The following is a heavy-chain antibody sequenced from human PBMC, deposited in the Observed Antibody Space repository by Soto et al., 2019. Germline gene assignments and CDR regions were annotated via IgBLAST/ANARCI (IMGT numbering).Heavy chain of an antibody. CDR1: GGSISSSSYY. CDR2: IYYSGST. J-gene: IGHJ6*03. Sequence: SETLSLTCTVSGGSISSSSYYWGWIRQPPGKGLEWIGSIYYSGSTYYNPSLKSRVTISVDTSKNQFSLKLSSVTAADTAVYYCARLSAAAFYMDVWGKGTKVTVSS. D-gene: IGHD6-13*01. CDR3: ARLSAAAFYMDV. V-gene: IGHV4-39*01.